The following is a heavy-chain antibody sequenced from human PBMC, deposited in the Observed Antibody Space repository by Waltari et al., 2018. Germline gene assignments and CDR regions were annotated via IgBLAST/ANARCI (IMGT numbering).Heavy chain of an antibody. J-gene: IGHJ4*02. V-gene: IGHV1-8*01. D-gene: IGHD3-9*01. Sequence: QVQLVQSGAEVKKPGASVKVSCKASGYTFTSYDINWVRQATGQGLEWMGWRNPNSGNTGYAQKFQGRVTMTRNTSISTAYMELSSLRSEDTAVYYCARGLLRYFDWLHSLETHFDYWGQGTLVTVSS. CDR1: GYTFTSYD. CDR2: RNPNSGNT. CDR3: ARGLLRYFDWLHSLETHFDY.